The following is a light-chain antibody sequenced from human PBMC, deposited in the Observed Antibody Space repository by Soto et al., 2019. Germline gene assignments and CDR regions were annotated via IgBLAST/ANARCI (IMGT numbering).Light chain of an antibody. CDR3: QQYGSSPPIT. J-gene: IGKJ5*01. V-gene: IGKV3-20*01. CDR2: GAS. CDR1: QSVSSSY. Sequence: EIVLTQSPGTLSLSPGERATLSCRASQSVSSSYLAWYQQKPGQAPRLLIYGASSRATGIPDRFSGSGSRTAFTLTISRPEPEDFAVYYCQQYGSSPPITFGQGTRLEIK.